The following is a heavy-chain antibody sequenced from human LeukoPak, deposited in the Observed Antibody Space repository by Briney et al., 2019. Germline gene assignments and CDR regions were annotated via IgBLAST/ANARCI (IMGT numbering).Heavy chain of an antibody. CDR2: IIPIFGTA. D-gene: IGHD3-22*01. CDR3: AREAQYYDSSGYYIYYYYYMDV. V-gene: IGHV1-69*05. J-gene: IGHJ6*03. Sequence: SVKVSCKASGGTFSSYAISWVRQAPGQGLEWMGRIIPIFGTANYAQKFQGRVTITTDESTSTAYMELSSRRSEDTAVYCCAREAQYYDSSGYYIYYYYYMDVWGKGTTVTVSS. CDR1: GGTFSSYA.